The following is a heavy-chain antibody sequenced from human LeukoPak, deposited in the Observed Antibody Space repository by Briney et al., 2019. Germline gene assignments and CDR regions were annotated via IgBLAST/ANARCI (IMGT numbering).Heavy chain of an antibody. CDR2: IYYSGST. CDR1: GGSISSSNYY. D-gene: IGHD3-9*01. Sequence: SETLSLTCTVSGGSISSSNYYWGWIRQPPGKGLEWIGSIYYSGSTYYNPSLKSGVTISVDTSKNQFSLKLSSVTAADTAVYYCARQSSDILNGYYRGPYCYYGMDVWGQGTTVTVSS. J-gene: IGHJ6*02. V-gene: IGHV4-39*01. CDR3: ARQSSDILNGYYRGPYCYYGMDV.